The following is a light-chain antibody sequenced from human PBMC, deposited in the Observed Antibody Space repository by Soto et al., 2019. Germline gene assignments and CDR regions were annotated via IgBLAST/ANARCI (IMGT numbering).Light chain of an antibody. V-gene: IGKV1-27*01. CDR2: GAS. J-gene: IGKJ1*01. CDR1: QDISNY. Sequence: DIQMTQSPSSLSASVGDRVTITCRASQDISNYLAWYQQKPGEVPKLLIYGASTLQSGVPSRFSGSRSGTDFTHTHSRLQPERVANYYGQNYNRAHWTFRQGTNVETK. CDR3: QNYNRAHWT.